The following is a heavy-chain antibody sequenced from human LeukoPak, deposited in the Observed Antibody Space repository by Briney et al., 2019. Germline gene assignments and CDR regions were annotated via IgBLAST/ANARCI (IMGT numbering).Heavy chain of an antibody. V-gene: IGHV4-59*01. Sequence: SETLSLTCTVSGASISSYYWSWIRQPPGKGLECIGYVYYSGSTNYNPSLKSRVTISVDTSKNQFSLKLSSVTAADTAVYYCASVGWDRRLYYWGQGTLVTVSS. CDR3: ASVGWDRRLYY. D-gene: IGHD1-26*01. CDR2: VYYSGST. CDR1: GASISSYY. J-gene: IGHJ4*02.